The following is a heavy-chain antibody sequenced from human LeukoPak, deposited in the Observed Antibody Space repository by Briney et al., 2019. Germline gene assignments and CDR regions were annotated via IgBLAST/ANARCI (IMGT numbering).Heavy chain of an antibody. V-gene: IGHV3-30*04. CDR3: ARDGHYSSGAMGYFDN. CDR1: GFTFDKYA. CDR2: ISANGSNK. Sequence: PGGSLRLSCTASGFTFDKYAMEWVRQAPGKGLEWVAVISANGSNKYYGASVRGRFTSSRDNSKNTIYLQMNDVRPEDTAIYYCARDGHYSSGAMGYFDNWGQGTLVTVSS. J-gene: IGHJ4*02. D-gene: IGHD3-10*01.